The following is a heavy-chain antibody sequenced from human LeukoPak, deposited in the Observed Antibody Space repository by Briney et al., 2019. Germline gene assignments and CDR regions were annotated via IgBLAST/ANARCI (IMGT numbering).Heavy chain of an antibody. Sequence: PGGSLRLSCAGAGFTFSNYGMSWVRQAPGKGLEWVSVISRSGTETYHADSARGRFTISRDNSKNTLYLQMNSLRAEDTAVYYCARGSNYYDSSGYYYFQGYFDYWGQGTMVTVSS. CDR1: GFTFSNYG. J-gene: IGHJ4*03. V-gene: IGHV3-23*01. CDR3: ARGSNYYDSSGYYYFQGYFDY. CDR2: ISRSGTET. D-gene: IGHD3-22*01.